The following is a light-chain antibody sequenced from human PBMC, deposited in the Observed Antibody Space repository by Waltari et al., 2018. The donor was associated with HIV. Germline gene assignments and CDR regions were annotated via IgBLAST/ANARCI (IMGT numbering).Light chain of an antibody. J-gene: IGKJ4*01. CDR2: EVS. CDR1: ETLLHSDGKTY. CDR3: MQSAQFPVT. Sequence: EIVMTQTPPSLSVTPGQAASISCTSSETLLHSDGKTYFYWYVQKTGLPPQLLFYEVSNRFAGVPDRFSGSGAGTDFTLSLSRVEAEDVGVYYCMQSAQFPVTFGGGTKVEI. V-gene: IGKV2D-29*01.